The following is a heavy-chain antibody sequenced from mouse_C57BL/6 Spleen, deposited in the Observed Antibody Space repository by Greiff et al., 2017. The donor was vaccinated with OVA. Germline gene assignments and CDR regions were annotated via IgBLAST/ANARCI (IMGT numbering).Heavy chain of an antibody. J-gene: IGHJ2*01. CDR1: GFNIKDYY. D-gene: IGHD1-1*01. CDR3: APTTVVAPYFDY. V-gene: IGHV14-2*01. CDR2: IDPEDGET. Sequence: VQLQQSGAELVKPGASVKLSCTASGFNIKDYYMHWVKQRTEQGLEWIGRIDPEDGETKYAPKFQRKATITADTSSNTAYLQLSSLTSEDTAVYYCAPTTVVAPYFDYWGQGTTLTVSS.